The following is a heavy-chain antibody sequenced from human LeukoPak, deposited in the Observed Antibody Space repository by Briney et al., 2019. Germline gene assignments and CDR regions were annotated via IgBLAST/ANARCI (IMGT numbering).Heavy chain of an antibody. D-gene: IGHD1-26*01. CDR3: ARDLTSGTALDY. CDR2: ISYDGSNK. CDR1: GFTFSSYA. Sequence: HPGGSLRLPCAASGFTFSSYAMHWVRQAPGTGLEWVAVISYDGSNKYYADSVKGRFTISRDNSKNTLYLQMNSLRAEDTAVYYCARDLTSGTALDYWGQGTLVTVSS. J-gene: IGHJ4*02. V-gene: IGHV3-30-3*01.